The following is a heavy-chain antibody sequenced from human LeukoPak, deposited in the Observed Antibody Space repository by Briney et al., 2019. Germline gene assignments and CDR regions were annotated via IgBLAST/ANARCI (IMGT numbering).Heavy chain of an antibody. Sequence: GSSVKVSCKASGGTFGSYAISWVRQAPGQGLEWMGGTIPIFGTANYAQKFQGRVTITADESTSTAYMELSSLRSEDTAVYYCARGSYQRDEYDFWSGYHMDVWGQGTTVTVSS. V-gene: IGHV1-69*01. D-gene: IGHD3-3*01. CDR2: TIPIFGTA. CDR3: ARGSYQRDEYDFWSGYHMDV. J-gene: IGHJ6*02. CDR1: GGTFGSYA.